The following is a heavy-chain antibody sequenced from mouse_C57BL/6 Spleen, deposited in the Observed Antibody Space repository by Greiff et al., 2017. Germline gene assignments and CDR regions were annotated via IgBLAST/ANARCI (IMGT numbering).Heavy chain of an antibody. Sequence: ESGPGLVKPSQSLSLTCSVTGYSITSGYFWNWIRQFPGNKLEWMGYISYDGSNNYNPSLKNRISITRDTSTNQFFLKLKSVTTEDTATYYCARYASYYCDYWGQGTTLTVSS. J-gene: IGHJ2*01. V-gene: IGHV3-6*01. CDR1: GYSITSGYF. D-gene: IGHD6-1*01. CDR3: ARYASYYCDY. CDR2: ISYDGSN.